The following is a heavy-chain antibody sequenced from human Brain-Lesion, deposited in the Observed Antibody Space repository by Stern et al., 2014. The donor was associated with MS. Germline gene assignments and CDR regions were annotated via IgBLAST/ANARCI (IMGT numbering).Heavy chain of an antibody. CDR2: FDPEDGET. V-gene: IGHV1-24*01. CDR3: ATLSPGAGGNYYRHFDY. CDR1: GYTLTELS. J-gene: IGHJ4*02. Sequence: QVQLVESGAEVKMPGASVKVSCKGSGYTLTELSMHWVRQAPRKGLAWMGGFDPEDGETIYAQTFQGRVTMTEDTSTDTAYMELSSLRSEDTAVYYCATLSPGAGGNYYRHFDYWGQGTLVTVSS. D-gene: IGHD1-26*01.